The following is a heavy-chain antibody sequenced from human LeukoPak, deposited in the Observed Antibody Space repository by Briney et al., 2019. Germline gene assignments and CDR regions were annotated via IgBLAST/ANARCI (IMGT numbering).Heavy chain of an antibody. V-gene: IGHV3-74*01. Sequence: GGSLRLSCEASEFTFSSYWMHWVRQAPGKGLVSVSRINSDGRTTIYADSVKGRFTISRDNAKNTLYLQMNSLRAEDTAVYYCAREGYYDSSGYSIRFSYWGQGTLVTVSS. CDR3: AREGYYDSSGYSIRFSY. CDR2: INSDGRTT. J-gene: IGHJ4*02. D-gene: IGHD3-22*01. CDR1: EFTFSSYW.